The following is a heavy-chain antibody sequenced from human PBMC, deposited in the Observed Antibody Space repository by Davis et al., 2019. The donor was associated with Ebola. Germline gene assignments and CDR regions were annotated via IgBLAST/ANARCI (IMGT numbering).Heavy chain of an antibody. D-gene: IGHD3-22*01. J-gene: IGHJ1*01. CDR3: ATYSSSTGLGY. CDR1: GFTFSSYS. V-gene: IGHV3-48*04. CDR2: ISSSSSTI. Sequence: GESLKISCAASGFTFSSYSMNWVRQAPGKGLEWVSYISSSSSTIYYADSVKGRFTISRDNAENSLFLQMSSLRAEDTSLYYCATYSSSTGLGYWGQGTLVTVSS.